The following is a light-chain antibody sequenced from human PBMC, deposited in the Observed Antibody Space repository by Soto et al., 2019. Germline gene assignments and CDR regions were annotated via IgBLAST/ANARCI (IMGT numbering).Light chain of an antibody. CDR1: SNDVGAYNY. V-gene: IGLV2-11*01. Sequence: QSALTQPRSVSGSPGQSVTISCTGTSNDVGAYNYVSWYQHHPGKAPKSIIYDASRRPSGVPDRFSGSKSGNTASLTISGFQAEDEADYYCCSYAGTDGYVFGSGTKLTVL. CDR3: CSYAGTDGYV. J-gene: IGLJ1*01. CDR2: DAS.